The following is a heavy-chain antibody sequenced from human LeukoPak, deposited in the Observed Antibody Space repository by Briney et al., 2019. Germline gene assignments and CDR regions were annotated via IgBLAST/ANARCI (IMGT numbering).Heavy chain of an antibody. J-gene: IGHJ6*03. CDR3: ANGNYYGSGSGSYYYMDV. CDR1: GFTFSSYA. D-gene: IGHD3-10*01. Sequence: GGSLRLSCAASGFTFSSYAMSWVRQAPGKGLEWVSAISGSGGSTYYADSVKGRFTISRDNSKNTLYLQMNSLRAEDTAVYYCANGNYYGSGSGSYYYMDVWGKGTTVTVSS. V-gene: IGHV3-23*01. CDR2: ISGSGGST.